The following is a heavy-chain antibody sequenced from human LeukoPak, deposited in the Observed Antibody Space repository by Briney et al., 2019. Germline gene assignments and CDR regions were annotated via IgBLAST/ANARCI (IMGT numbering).Heavy chain of an antibody. Sequence: PSETLSLTCAVYGGSFSGYYWSWIRQPPGKGLEWIGEINHSGSTNYNPSLKSRVTISVDTSENQFSLKLSSVTAADTAVYYCAREVFWGVLGAFDIWGQGTMVTVSS. D-gene: IGHD3-3*01. CDR2: INHSGST. CDR3: AREVFWGVLGAFDI. V-gene: IGHV4-34*01. CDR1: GGSFSGYY. J-gene: IGHJ3*02.